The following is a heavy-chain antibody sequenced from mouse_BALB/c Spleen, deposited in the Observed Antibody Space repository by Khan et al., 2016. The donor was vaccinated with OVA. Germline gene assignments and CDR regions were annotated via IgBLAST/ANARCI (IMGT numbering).Heavy chain of an antibody. D-gene: IGHD1-1*01. CDR3: ARICGRDFDY. CDR2: INPHIGET. J-gene: IGHJ2*01. V-gene: IGHV1-20*02. Sequence: EVELVESGPELVKPAASVPISCPASAYSFTGHSTNCVMQSPPHSLQWIGRINPHIGETLYNQTFKGKPTFTVDESSSTAHLELPRLASEDSAVSCCARICGRDFDYWGQGTPGTVSS. CDR1: AYSFTGHS.